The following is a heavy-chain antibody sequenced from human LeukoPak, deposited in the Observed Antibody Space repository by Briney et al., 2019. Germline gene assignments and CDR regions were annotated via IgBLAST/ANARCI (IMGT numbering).Heavy chain of an antibody. D-gene: IGHD4-17*01. CDR2: ISAYNGNT. CDR3: ARDKWDDYGDSELDY. J-gene: IGHJ4*02. CDR1: GHTFTNYG. Sequence: ASVKVSCKASGHTFTNYGITWVRQAPGQGLEWMGWISAYNGNTNYAQKFQGRVTMTTDTSTSTAYMELRSLRSDDTAVYYCARDKWDDYGDSELDYWGQGTLVTVSS. V-gene: IGHV1-18*01.